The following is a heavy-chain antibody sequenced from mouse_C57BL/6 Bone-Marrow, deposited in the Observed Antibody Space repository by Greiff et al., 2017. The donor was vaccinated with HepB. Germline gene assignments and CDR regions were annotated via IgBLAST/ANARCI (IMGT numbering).Heavy chain of an antibody. Sequence: QVQLQQPGAELVKPGASVKLSCKASGYTFTSYWMHWVKQRPGQGLEWIGMIHPNSGSTNYNEKLKSKATLPVDKSSSTAYVQRSSLTSEDAAVYYCARLGAYWGQGTLVTVSA. CDR1: GYTFTSYW. J-gene: IGHJ3*01. CDR3: ARLGAY. V-gene: IGHV1-64*01. CDR2: IHPNSGST.